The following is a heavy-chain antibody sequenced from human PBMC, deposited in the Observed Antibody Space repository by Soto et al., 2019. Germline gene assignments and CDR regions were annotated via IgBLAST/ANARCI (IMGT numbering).Heavy chain of an antibody. Sequence: LRLSCAASGFTFSSYAMSWVRQAPGKGLEWVSAISGSGGSTYYADSVKGRFTISRDNSKNTLYLQMNSLRAEDTAVYYCAKETYYDFWSGYYSMYYFDYWGQGTLVTVSS. V-gene: IGHV3-23*01. D-gene: IGHD3-3*01. CDR2: ISGSGGST. CDR3: AKETYYDFWSGYYSMYYFDY. CDR1: GFTFSSYA. J-gene: IGHJ4*02.